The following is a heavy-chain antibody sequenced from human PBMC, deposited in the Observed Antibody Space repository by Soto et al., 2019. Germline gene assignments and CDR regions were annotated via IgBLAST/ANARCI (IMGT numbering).Heavy chain of an antibody. J-gene: IGHJ3*02. CDR1: GYTFTSYD. CDR3: VRYYGSVGWDASDI. Sequence: QVQLVQSGAEVKKPGASVKVSCKASGYTFTSYDINWVRQATGQGLEWMGWMNPNSGNPAYAQKFQGRVTRTMNTSISTAYTERSSLRSEDTAVYYGVRYYGSVGWDASDICGQGTMVTVSS. D-gene: IGHD3-10*01. CDR2: MNPNSGNP. V-gene: IGHV1-8*01.